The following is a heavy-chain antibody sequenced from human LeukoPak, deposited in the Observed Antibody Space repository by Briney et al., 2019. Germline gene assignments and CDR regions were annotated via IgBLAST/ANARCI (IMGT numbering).Heavy chain of an antibody. V-gene: IGHV3-23*01. CDR1: GFSFSSHG. CDR3: AKEGDYYMDV. Sequence: GGSLRLSCAASGFSFSSHGMSWVRQAPGKGLGWVSGIIGGAGSTYYADSVKGRFTVSGDNSKNTVYLQMNSLRAEDMAVYYCAKEGDYYMDVWGKGTTVTISS. D-gene: IGHD3-16*01. CDR2: IIGGAGST. J-gene: IGHJ6*03.